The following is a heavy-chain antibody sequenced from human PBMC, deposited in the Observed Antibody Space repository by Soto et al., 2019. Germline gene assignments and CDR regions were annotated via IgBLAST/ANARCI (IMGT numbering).Heavy chain of an antibody. CDR3: AREATRIAAAGIGWFDP. D-gene: IGHD6-13*01. CDR1: VDSVSSNRAA. J-gene: IGHJ5*02. CDR2: TYYRSKWYN. V-gene: IGHV6-1*01. Sequence: SQTLSLTCAISVDSVSSNRAAWNWIRQSPSRGLEWLGRTYYRSKWYNDYAVSVKSRITINPDTSKNQFSLKLNSVTPEDTAVYYCAREATRIAAAGIGWFDPWGQGTLVTVSS.